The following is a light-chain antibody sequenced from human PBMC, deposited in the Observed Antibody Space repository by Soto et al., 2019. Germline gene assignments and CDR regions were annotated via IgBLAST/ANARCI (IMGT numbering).Light chain of an antibody. V-gene: IGLV2-23*01. J-gene: IGLJ1*01. CDR2: KGS. CDR3: CSYAGSSTFYV. CDR1: DSDVGSYNL. Sequence: QSVRTQPASVSGSPGQAITISCTGTDSDVGSYNLVSWYQQHPGKAPKLVIYKGSERPSGDSNRFSGSKSGNTASLTISGLQAEDEADYYCCSYAGSSTFYVFGTGTKVTVL.